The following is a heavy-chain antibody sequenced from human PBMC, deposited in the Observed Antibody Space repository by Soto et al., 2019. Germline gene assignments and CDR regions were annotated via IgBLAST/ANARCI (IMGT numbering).Heavy chain of an antibody. Sequence: QVQLQESGPGLVKPSETLSLTCTVSGGSVSSGSYYWSWIRQPPGKGLEWIGYSYGSGSTNYNPTPNSRVTISGGTSKTQFSLKLSSVTAADTAVYDCARDGGYDFWSGTYGMDVWGQGTTVTVSS. V-gene: IGHV4-61*01. CDR3: ARDGGYDFWSGTYGMDV. J-gene: IGHJ6*02. CDR1: GGSVSSGSYY. CDR2: SYGSGST. D-gene: IGHD3-3*01.